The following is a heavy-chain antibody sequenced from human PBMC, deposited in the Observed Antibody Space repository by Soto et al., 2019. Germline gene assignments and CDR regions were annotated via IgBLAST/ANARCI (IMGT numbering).Heavy chain of an antibody. V-gene: IGHV3-33*01. D-gene: IGHD2-15*01. CDR1: GFTFSSYG. J-gene: IGHJ4*02. CDR3: ARAVVAAKLDY. CDR2: IWYDGSNK. Sequence: GGSLRLSCAASGFTFSSYGMHWVRQAPGKGLEWVAVIWYDGSNKYYADSVKGRFTISRDNSKNTLYLQMNSLRAEDTAVYYCARAVVAAKLDYWGQGTLVTVSS.